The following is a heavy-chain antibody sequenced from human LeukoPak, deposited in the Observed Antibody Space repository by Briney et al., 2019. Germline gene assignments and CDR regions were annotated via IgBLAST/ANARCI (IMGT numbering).Heavy chain of an antibody. CDR2: INPSGGST. CDR3: ARDRYSSSRAVTFGWFDP. Sequence: ASVKVSCKASGYTFTSYYMHWVRQAPGQGLEWMGIINPSGGSTSYARKFQGRVTMTRDMSTSTVYMELSSLRSEDTAVYCCARDRYSSSRAVTFGWFDPWGQGTLVTVSS. V-gene: IGHV1-46*01. J-gene: IGHJ5*02. D-gene: IGHD6-6*01. CDR1: GYTFTSYY.